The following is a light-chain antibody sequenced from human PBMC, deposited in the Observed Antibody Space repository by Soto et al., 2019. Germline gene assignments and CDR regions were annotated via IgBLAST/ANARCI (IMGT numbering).Light chain of an antibody. CDR1: RSNIGRNY. CDR2: RNN. V-gene: IGLV1-47*01. Sequence: QSVLTQPPSASGTPGQRVSISCSGSRSNIGRNYVYWYQQLPGTAPKLLIQRNNERPSGVPDRFSGSKSGTSVSLAISGLRSEDEATYYCAAWDDTLNGQLFGGGTKVTVL. J-gene: IGLJ3*02. CDR3: AAWDDTLNGQL.